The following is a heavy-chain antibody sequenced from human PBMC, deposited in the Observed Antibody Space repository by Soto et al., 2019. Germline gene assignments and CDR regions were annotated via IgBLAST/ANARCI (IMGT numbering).Heavy chain of an antibody. CDR3: ARPRDQWQFDSFDV. J-gene: IGHJ3*01. CDR2: MSDGGST. D-gene: IGHD6-19*01. CDR1: GGSFSNYY. V-gene: IGHV4-34*01. Sequence: QVQLQQWGAGPLKPSETLSLTCAVYGGSFSNYYWTWVRQPPGRGLEWIGEMSDGGSTNYSPSLEGRVTMSVDTSKKHIALRLTSVSAADTAVYYCARPRDQWQFDSFDVWGQGTMVTVSP.